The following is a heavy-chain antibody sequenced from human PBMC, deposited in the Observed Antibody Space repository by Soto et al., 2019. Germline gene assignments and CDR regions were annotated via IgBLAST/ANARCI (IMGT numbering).Heavy chain of an antibody. CDR1: GDTFSFYS. V-gene: IGHV1-69*02. Sequence: QVQLVQSGAEVKKPGSSVRVSCKASGDTFSFYSINWVRQAPGLGREWMGRINPILSMSNYAQRFQGRVTVTADKATITASMELSSLRSEDTAMYYCASSYGSGSRAFDYWGQGALVTVSS. CDR2: INPILSMS. D-gene: IGHD3-10*01. J-gene: IGHJ4*02. CDR3: ASSYGSGSRAFDY.